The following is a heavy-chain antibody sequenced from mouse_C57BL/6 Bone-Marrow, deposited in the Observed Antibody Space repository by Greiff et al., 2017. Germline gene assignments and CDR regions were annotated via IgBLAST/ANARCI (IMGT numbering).Heavy chain of an antibody. CDR1: GFTFSDYY. CDR3: ARRAYYDYDWYFDV. CDR2: ISNGGGST. D-gene: IGHD2-4*01. V-gene: IGHV5-12*01. J-gene: IGHJ1*03. Sequence: EVKLVESGGGLVQPGGSLKLSCAASGFTFSDYYMYWVRQTPEKRLEWVAYISNGGGSTYYPDTVKGRFTISRDNAKNTLYLQMSRLKSEDTAMYYCARRAYYDYDWYFDVWGTGTTVTVSS.